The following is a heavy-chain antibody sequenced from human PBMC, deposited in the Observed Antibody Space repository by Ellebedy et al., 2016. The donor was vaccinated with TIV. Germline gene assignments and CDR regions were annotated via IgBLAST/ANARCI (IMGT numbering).Heavy chain of an antibody. Sequence: SVKVSCXASGYTFTSYGISWVRQAPGQGLEWMGWISAYNADTNFAQKLQGRVTMTTDTSTRTVYMELRSLRSDDTAVYYCAREDPVYGSGSGTWVFEYWGQGTLVTVSP. CDR1: GYTFTSYG. D-gene: IGHD3-10*01. J-gene: IGHJ4*02. V-gene: IGHV1-18*01. CDR3: AREDPVYGSGSGTWVFEY. CDR2: ISAYNADT.